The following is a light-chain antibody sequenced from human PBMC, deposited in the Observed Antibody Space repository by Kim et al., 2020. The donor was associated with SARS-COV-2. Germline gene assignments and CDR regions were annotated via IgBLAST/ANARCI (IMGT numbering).Light chain of an antibody. CDR1: SGSVSTIYY. J-gene: IGLJ3*02. V-gene: IGLV8-61*01. CDR3: VLYMGSGSWV. CDR2: STN. Sequence: QTVVTQEPSFSVSPGGTVTLTCGLSSGSVSTIYYPSWYQQTPGQAPRTLIYSTNTRSSGVPDRFSGSILGNKAALTITGAQADDESDYYCVLYMGSGSWVFGGGTQLTVL.